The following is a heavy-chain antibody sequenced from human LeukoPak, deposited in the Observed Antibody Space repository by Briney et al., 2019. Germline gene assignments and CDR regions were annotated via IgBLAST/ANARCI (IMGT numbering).Heavy chain of an antibody. CDR2: INTNTGNP. CDR1: GYTFTSYA. CDR3: ARGPNCGGDCYPGFWFDY. Sequence: GASVKVSCKASGYTFTSYAMNWVRQAPGQGLEWMGWINTNTGNPTYAQGFTGRFVFSLDTSVSTAYLQISSLKAEDTAVYYCARGPNCGGDCYPGFWFDYWGQGTLVTVSS. V-gene: IGHV7-4-1*02. D-gene: IGHD2-21*02. J-gene: IGHJ4*02.